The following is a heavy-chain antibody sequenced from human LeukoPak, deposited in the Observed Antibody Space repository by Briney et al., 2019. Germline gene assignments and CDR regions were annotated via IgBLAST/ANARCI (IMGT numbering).Heavy chain of an antibody. CDR2: INSDGSNT. Sequence: GGSLRLSCAASGFTFNTYWVHWARQDPGKGLVWVSRINSDGSNTIYTDSVKGRFTISRDNAKNTLYLQMNSLRPEDTAVYYCASGVSIWLGNAFDFWGQGTMVTVSS. CDR1: GFTFNTYW. J-gene: IGHJ3*01. V-gene: IGHV3-74*01. CDR3: ASGVSIWLGNAFDF. D-gene: IGHD3-10*01.